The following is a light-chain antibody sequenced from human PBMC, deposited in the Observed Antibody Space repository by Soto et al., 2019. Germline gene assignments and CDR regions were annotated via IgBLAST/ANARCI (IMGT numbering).Light chain of an antibody. J-gene: IGKJ4*02. Sequence: EIVMTQSPATLSVSLGERVTLSCRASQRVFRSLAWYQQKPGQAPRLLIYGAATRPIGLPARFSGSGSGTAFTLNIRIPQSEDFAVYYWQQYHSGPAFGRGTRVEIK. CDR1: QRVFRS. CDR3: QQYHSGPA. CDR2: GAA. V-gene: IGKV3-15*01.